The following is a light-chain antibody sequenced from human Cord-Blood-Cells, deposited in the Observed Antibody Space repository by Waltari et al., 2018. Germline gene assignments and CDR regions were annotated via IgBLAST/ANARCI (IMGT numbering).Light chain of an antibody. V-gene: IGKV1-8*01. CDR3: QQYYSYPIT. Sequence: AIRITQSPSSLSASTGDRVTITCRASQGISSYLALYQQKPGKAPKLLIYAASTLQSGVPSRFSGSGSGTDFTLTISCLQSEDFATYYCQQYYSYPITFGQGTRLEIK. CDR2: AAS. J-gene: IGKJ5*01. CDR1: QGISSY.